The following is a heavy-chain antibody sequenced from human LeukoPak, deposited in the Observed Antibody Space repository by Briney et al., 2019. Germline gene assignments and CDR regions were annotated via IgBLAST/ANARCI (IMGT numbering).Heavy chain of an antibody. CDR3: ASAPVVVVAAILH. CDR2: IIPILGIA. D-gene: IGHD2-15*01. J-gene: IGHJ4*02. CDR1: GGTFISNP. V-gene: IGHV1-69*02. Sequence: SVKVSCKASGGTFISNPISWVRQAPGQGLEWMGRIIPILGIANYAQKFQGRVTITADKSTSTAYMELSSLRSEDTAVYYCASAPVVVVAAILHWGQGTLVTVSS.